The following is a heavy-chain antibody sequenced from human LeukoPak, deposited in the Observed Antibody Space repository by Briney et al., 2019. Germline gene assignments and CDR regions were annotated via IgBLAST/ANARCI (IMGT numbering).Heavy chain of an antibody. Sequence: GGSLRLSCAASGFTFSSYWMSWVRQAPGKGLEWVSAISGSGGSTYYADSVKGRFTISRDNSKNTLYLQMNSLRAEDTAVYYCARTQTEYSYGHPYCFDYWGQGTLVTVSS. V-gene: IGHV3-23*01. CDR1: GFTFSSYW. D-gene: IGHD5-18*01. CDR3: ARTQTEYSYGHPYCFDY. J-gene: IGHJ4*02. CDR2: ISGSGGST.